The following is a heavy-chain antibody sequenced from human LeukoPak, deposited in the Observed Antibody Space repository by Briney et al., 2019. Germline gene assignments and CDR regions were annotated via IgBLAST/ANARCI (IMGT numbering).Heavy chain of an antibody. J-gene: IGHJ4*02. Sequence: ASVTVSCKASGYTFTSYYMHWVRQAPGQGLEWMGIINPSGGSTSYAQKFQGRVTMTRDTSTSTVYMELSSLRSEDTAVYYCARTSRGAYQLLTPNFDHWGQGTLVTVSS. CDR3: ARTSRGAYQLLTPNFDH. V-gene: IGHV1-46*01. CDR2: INPSGGST. CDR1: GYTFTSYY. D-gene: IGHD2-2*01.